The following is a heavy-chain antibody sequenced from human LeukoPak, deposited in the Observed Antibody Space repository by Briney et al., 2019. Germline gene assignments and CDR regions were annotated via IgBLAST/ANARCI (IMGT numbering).Heavy chain of an antibody. D-gene: IGHD3-10*01. CDR1: GFTFSDYY. J-gene: IGHJ6*02. V-gene: IGHV3-11*01. CDR3: AREGYGSGSYNYYYYGMDV. CDR2: ISSSGSTI. Sequence: GFLRLSCAASGFTFSDYYMSWIRQAPGKGLEWVSYISSSGSTIYYADSVTGRFTISRDNAKNSLYLQMNSLRAEDTAVYYCAREGYGSGSYNYYYYGMDVWGQGTTVTVSS.